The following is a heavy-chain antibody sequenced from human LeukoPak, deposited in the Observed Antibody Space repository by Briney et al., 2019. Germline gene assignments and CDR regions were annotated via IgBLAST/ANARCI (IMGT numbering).Heavy chain of an antibody. CDR3: AKDDGSRTDSVY. CDR1: RGSINSYY. Sequence: PSETLSLTCTHSRGSINSYYWSWIRPPPRKGLECIGYIYYSGSTLYNPPFQSRATTPVHTTINQFSLKLSSVTAADTAVDYCAKDDGSRTDSVYWGQGTLVTVSS. V-gene: IGHV4-59*01. J-gene: IGHJ4*02. D-gene: IGHD3/OR15-3a*01. CDR2: IYYSGST.